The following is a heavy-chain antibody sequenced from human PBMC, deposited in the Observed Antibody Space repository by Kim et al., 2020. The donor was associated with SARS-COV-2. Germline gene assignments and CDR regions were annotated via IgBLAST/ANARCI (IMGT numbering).Heavy chain of an antibody. V-gene: IGHV3-74*03. CDR3: VRDFQLVLHDY. D-gene: IGHD3-10*01. Sequence: TTYAGSGKARFTISRANAKNTLYLQMFSLRAEDTAVYYCVRDFQLVLHDYWGQGTLVTVSS. CDR2: T. J-gene: IGHJ4*02.